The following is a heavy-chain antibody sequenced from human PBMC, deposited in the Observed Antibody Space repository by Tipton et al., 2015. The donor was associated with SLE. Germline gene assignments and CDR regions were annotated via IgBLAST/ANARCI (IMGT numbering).Heavy chain of an antibody. CDR3: ARVPRRTSYYYYYMDV. CDR2: ISYDGSNK. Sequence: SLRLSCAASGFPVSTYAMHWVRQAPGKGLEWLAVISYDGSNKYYADSVKGRFTISRDHSKNTLYLQMSSLRTEDTAVYYCARVPRRTSYYYYYMDVWGNGTAVTVSS. J-gene: IGHJ6*03. V-gene: IGHV3-30*04. CDR1: GFPVSTYA.